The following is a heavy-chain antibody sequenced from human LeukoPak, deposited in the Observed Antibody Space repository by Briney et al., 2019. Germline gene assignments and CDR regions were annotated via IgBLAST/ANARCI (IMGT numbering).Heavy chain of an antibody. CDR1: GFTFSSYA. CDR3: ARGREGHYFDY. Sequence: GGSLRLSCAASGFTFSSYAMSWVRQAPGKGLEWVSAISGSGGSTYYADSVKGRFTISRDNSKNTLYLQMNSLRAEDTAVYYRARGREGHYFDYWGQGTLVTVSS. CDR2: ISGSGGST. D-gene: IGHD5-24*01. J-gene: IGHJ4*02. V-gene: IGHV3-23*01.